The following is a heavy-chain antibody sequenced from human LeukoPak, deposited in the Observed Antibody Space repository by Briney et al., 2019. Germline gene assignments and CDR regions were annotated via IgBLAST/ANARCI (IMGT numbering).Heavy chain of an antibody. CDR3: ARELGYCRGGSCYSFDY. V-gene: IGHV4/OR15-8*03. CDR1: GDSISSSNW. D-gene: IGHD2-15*01. J-gene: IGHJ4*02. CDR2: INQSGNT. Sequence: SETLSLTCAVSGDSISSSNWWSWVRQPPGKGLEWIGEINQSGNTNYNSSLKSRVTISVDKSKNQFSLKLTSVTAADTAVYYCARELGYCRGGSCYSFDYWGQGTLVTVSS.